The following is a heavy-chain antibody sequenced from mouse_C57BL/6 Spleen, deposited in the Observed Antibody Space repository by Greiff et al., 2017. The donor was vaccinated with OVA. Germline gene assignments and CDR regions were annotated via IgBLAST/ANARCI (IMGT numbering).Heavy chain of an antibody. CDR1: GYTFTDYE. V-gene: IGHV1-15*01. J-gene: IGHJ1*03. Sequence: QVQLKESGAELVRPGASVTLSCKASGYTFTDYEMHWVKQTPVHGLEWIGAIDPETGGTAYNQKFKGKAILTADKSSSTAYMELRSLTSEDSAVYYCTPASRGYFDVWGTGTTVTVSS. D-gene: IGHD6-1*01. CDR2: IDPETGGT. CDR3: TPASRGYFDV.